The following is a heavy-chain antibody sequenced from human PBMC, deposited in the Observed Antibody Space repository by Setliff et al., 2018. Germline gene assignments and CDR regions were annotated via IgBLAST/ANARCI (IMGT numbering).Heavy chain of an antibody. CDR2: MYHSGNT. CDR1: GGSFSGYY. D-gene: IGHD3-3*01. V-gene: IGHV4-34*01. J-gene: IGHJ4*02. Sequence: SETLSLTCAVYGGSFSGYYWTWIRQPPGKGLEWIGEMYHSGNTYYNPSLKSRVTISIDKSRNQFSLNLNSVTAADTAVYYCASFLTYYNFWSGDYWGQGTLVTVSS. CDR3: ASFLTYYNFWSGDY.